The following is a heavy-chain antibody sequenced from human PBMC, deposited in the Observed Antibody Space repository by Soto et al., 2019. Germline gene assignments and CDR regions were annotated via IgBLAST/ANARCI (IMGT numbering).Heavy chain of an antibody. D-gene: IGHD2-8*02. V-gene: IGHV4-34*01. CDR3: ARDKITGLFDY. J-gene: IGHJ4*02. Sequence: QVQLQQWGAGLLKTSETLSLTCAVYGGSFSGYYWTWIRQPPGTGLEWIGEINHSGSTNYNPSLKSGVTIAVDTSKHQFSLKLTSVTAADTAVYYCARDKITGLFDYWGQGTLVSVSS. CDR2: INHSGST. CDR1: GGSFSGYY.